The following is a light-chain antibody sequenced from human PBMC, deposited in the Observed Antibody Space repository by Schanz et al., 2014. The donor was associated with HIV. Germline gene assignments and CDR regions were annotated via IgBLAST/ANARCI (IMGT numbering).Light chain of an antibody. V-gene: IGLV6-57*04. CDR2: EDN. Sequence: NFMLTQPHSVSESPGKTVTISCTRSSGSIASNYVQRHQPPPGSGPTTVIYEDNQRPSGVPDRFSGSIDSSSNSASLTISGLKTEDEADYYCQSYDNSNRWVFGGGTKLTVL. J-gene: IGLJ3*02. CDR3: QSYDNSNRWV. CDR1: SGSIASNY.